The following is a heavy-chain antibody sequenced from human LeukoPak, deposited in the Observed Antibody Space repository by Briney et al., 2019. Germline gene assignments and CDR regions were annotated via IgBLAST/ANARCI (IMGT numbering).Heavy chain of an antibody. Sequence: SETLSLTCTVSGGSISSSSYYWGWIRQPSGKGLEWIGSIYYSGSTYYNPSLKSRVTISVGTSKNQFSLKVRSVTAADTAVYYCARRPRGDYKAWFDPWGQGTLVTVSS. CDR2: IYYSGST. CDR1: GGSISSSSYY. CDR3: ARRPRGDYKAWFDP. V-gene: IGHV4-39*01. J-gene: IGHJ5*02. D-gene: IGHD5-24*01.